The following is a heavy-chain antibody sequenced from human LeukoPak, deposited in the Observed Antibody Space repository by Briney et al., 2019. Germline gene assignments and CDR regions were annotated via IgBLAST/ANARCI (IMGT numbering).Heavy chain of an antibody. V-gene: IGHV4-39*01. D-gene: IGHD5-24*01. CDR1: GGSISSSSYY. Sequence: KPSETLSLTCTVSGGSISSSSYYWGWIRQPPGKGLEWIGSIFYSGSTHYNPSLESRVTISVDTSKNQFSLKLSSVTAADTAVYFCARSLGGQGEMATILNYWGQGTLVTVSS. J-gene: IGHJ4*02. CDR3: ARSLGGQGEMATILNY. CDR2: IFYSGST.